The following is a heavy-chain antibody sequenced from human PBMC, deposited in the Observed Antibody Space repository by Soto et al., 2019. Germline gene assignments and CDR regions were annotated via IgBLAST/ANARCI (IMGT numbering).Heavy chain of an antibody. J-gene: IGHJ4*02. D-gene: IGHD1-26*01. Sequence: GGSLRLSCAASGFTFSSYGMHWVRQAPGKGLEWVAVISYDGSNQYYADSVNGRFTISRDNSKNTLYLQMNSLRAEDTAVYYCAKDVGATADYFDYWGQGTQVTVSS. CDR3: AKDVGATADYFDY. CDR1: GFTFSSYG. CDR2: ISYDGSNQ. V-gene: IGHV3-30*18.